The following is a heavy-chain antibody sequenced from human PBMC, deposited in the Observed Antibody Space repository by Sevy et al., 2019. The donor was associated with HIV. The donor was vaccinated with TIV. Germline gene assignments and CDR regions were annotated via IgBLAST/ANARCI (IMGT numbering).Heavy chain of an antibody. J-gene: IGHJ4*02. Sequence: QLGGSLRLSCAASGFTFSSYGMHWVRQAPGKGLEWVAFIRYDGSNKYYADSVKGRFTISRDNSKNTLYLQMNSLRAEDTAVYYCANDIVVVPAAMGNDYWGQGTLVTVSS. CDR1: GFTFSSYG. V-gene: IGHV3-30*02. D-gene: IGHD2-2*01. CDR3: ANDIVVVPAAMGNDY. CDR2: IRYDGSNK.